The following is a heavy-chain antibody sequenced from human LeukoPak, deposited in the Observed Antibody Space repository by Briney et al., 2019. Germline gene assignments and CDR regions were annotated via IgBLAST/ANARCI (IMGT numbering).Heavy chain of an antibody. CDR1: GYTFASYY. Sequence: ASVKVSCTASGYTFASYYIHWARQAPGQGREWLGIINPSGGGTIYAQKFQGRVTMTRDTSTSTVYMELSSLRSEDTAVYYCAREWPNTYRFDPWGQGTLVTVSS. V-gene: IGHV1-46*01. J-gene: IGHJ5*02. CDR3: AREWPNTYRFDP. D-gene: IGHD1/OR15-1a*01. CDR2: INPSGGGT.